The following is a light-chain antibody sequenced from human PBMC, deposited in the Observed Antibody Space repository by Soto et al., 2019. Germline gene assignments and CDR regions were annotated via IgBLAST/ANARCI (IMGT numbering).Light chain of an antibody. Sequence: IVLTQSPSTLSLSPGRRSTLCCRASQSVSSSYLAWYQQKPGQAPRLXIYDASNRATGIPARFSGSGSGTDFTLTISSLETEDFALYYCQQRTNWLWTFGQGTKVDIK. J-gene: IGKJ1*01. CDR2: DAS. V-gene: IGKV3D-20*02. CDR1: QSVSSSY. CDR3: QQRTNWLWT.